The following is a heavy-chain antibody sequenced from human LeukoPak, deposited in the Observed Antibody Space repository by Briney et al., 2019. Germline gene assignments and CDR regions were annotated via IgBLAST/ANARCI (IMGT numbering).Heavy chain of an antibody. D-gene: IGHD3-22*01. J-gene: IGHJ1*01. CDR2: IWYDGSDK. CDR1: GFTFSSYG. V-gene: IGHV3-33*01. CDR3: ARGTSYYDSSGYGDFQH. Sequence: GGSLRLSCAASGFTFSSYGMHWVRQAPGKGLEWVAVIWYDGSDKYYADSVKGRFTISRDNSKNTLYLQMNSLRAEDTAVYYCARGTSYYDSSGYGDFQHWGQGTLVTVSS.